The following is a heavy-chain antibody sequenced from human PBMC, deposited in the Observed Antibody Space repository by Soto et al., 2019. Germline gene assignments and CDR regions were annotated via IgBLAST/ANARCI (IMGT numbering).Heavy chain of an antibody. V-gene: IGHV3-21*01. CDR1: GFTFRSYS. Sequence: EVQLVESGGGLVKPGGSLRLSCEASGFTFRSYSMNWVRQAPGKGLDWVSSISTTSSYIYYGDSVKGRFTISRDNAKNSLFLQMNSLRAEDTAIYYCAREGDDYGDYKRAFDIWGQGTTVTVSS. D-gene: IGHD4-17*01. CDR2: ISTTSSYI. J-gene: IGHJ3*02. CDR3: AREGDDYGDYKRAFDI.